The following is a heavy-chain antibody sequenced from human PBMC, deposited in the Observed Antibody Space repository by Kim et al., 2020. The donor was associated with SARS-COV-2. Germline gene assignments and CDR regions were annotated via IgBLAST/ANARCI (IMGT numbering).Heavy chain of an antibody. V-gene: IGHV3-9*01. J-gene: IGHJ6*02. CDR3: AKDLTAAAGTPTYYYGLDV. Sequence: GGSLRLSCAASGFTFDGYAMHWVRQVSGKGLEWVSGINWNSGTIGYADSVKSRFTISRDNAKNSLYLQMNSLRPEDTALYYCAKDLTAAAGTPTYYYGLDVWGQGSAVTVS. CDR1: GFTFDGYA. D-gene: IGHD6-13*01. CDR2: INWNSGTI.